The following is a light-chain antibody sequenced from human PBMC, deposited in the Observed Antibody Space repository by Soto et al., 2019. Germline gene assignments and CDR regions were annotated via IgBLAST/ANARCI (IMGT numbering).Light chain of an antibody. V-gene: IGKV3-15*01. J-gene: IGKJ1*01. CDR2: GAS. Sequence: EILMTQSPATLSVSPGERATLSCRASQSLSSNLAWYQQKPGQAPRLLIYGASTRATGIPARFSGSGSGTEFTLTISSLQSEDFAVYFCYQYDSSPWTFGQGTKVDIX. CDR3: YQYDSSPWT. CDR1: QSLSSN.